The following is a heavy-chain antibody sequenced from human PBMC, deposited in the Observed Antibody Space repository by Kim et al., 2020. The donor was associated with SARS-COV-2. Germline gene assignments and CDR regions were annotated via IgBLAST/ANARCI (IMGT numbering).Heavy chain of an antibody. CDR1: GYGFIYYG. J-gene: IGHJ6*03. V-gene: IGHV7-4-1*02. D-gene: IGHD6-19*01. CDR2: INTNTGDP. CDR3: ARGDQQWVIRDYYYYYMDV. Sequence: ASVKVSCKASGYGFIYYGMNWVRQAPGQGLEWMGWINTNTGDPTYAQDFAGRIVFSLETSVSTAYLEISDLKHEDSAVYFCARGDQQWVIRDYYYYYMDVRGEGTANTVSS.